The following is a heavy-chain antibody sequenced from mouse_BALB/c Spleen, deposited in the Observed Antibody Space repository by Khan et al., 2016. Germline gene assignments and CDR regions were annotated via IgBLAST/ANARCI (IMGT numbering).Heavy chain of an antibody. CDR3: ASDGWGYYAMDY. V-gene: IGHV2-6-7*01. CDR1: GFSLIAYG. Sequence: QVRLQQSGPGLVAPSQSLSITCTVSGFSLIAYGVNWVRQPPGKGLEWLGMIWGDGSTDYNSALKSRLNITKDNSKSQVFLKMNSLQSDDTARYXCASDGWGYYAMDYWGQGTSVTVSS. J-gene: IGHJ4*01. CDR2: IWGDGST. D-gene: IGHD2-2*01.